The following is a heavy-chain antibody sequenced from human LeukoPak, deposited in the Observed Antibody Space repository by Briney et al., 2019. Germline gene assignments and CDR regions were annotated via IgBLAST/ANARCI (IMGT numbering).Heavy chain of an antibody. Sequence: SETLSLTCTVSGGSISSSTYYWGWIRQPPGKGLECIGTIYYSGSTNYNPSLKSRVSISVDTSKNQFSLKLSSVTAADTAVYHCASSGYSYGYRDYWGQGTLVTVSS. CDR1: GGSISSSTYY. J-gene: IGHJ4*02. V-gene: IGHV4-39*01. CDR3: ASSGYSYGYRDY. D-gene: IGHD5-18*01. CDR2: IYYSGST.